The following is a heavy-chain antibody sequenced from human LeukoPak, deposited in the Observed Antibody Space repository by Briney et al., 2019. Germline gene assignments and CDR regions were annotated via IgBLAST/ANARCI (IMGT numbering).Heavy chain of an antibody. D-gene: IGHD6-13*01. Sequence: SETLSLTCAVYGGSFSGYYWSWIRQPPGKGLEWIGEINHSGSTNYNPSLKSRVTISVDTSKNQFSLKLSSVTAADTAAYYCARGSVAAAGFDYWGQGTLVTVSS. CDR1: GGSFSGYY. J-gene: IGHJ4*02. V-gene: IGHV4-34*01. CDR2: INHSGST. CDR3: ARGSVAAAGFDY.